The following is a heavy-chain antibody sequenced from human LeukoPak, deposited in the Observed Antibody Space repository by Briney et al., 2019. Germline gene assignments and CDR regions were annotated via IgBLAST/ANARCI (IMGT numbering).Heavy chain of an antibody. J-gene: IGHJ4*02. CDR2: ISNSGDAT. CDR1: GFTFSNYA. D-gene: IGHD1-1*01. Sequence: PGGSLRLSCAASGFTFSNYAMSWVRLAPGKGLEWVSTISNSGDATYYADSVKGRFTISRDNSKNTLYLQMNSLRAEDTAVYYCAKAPPYKKYFDYWGQGTLVTVSS. V-gene: IGHV3-23*01. CDR3: AKAPPYKKYFDY.